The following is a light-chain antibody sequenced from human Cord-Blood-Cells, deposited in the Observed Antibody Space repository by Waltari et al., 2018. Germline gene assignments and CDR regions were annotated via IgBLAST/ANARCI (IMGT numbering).Light chain of an antibody. J-gene: IGLJ3*02. Sequence: QSALTQPASVSGSPGQSITISCTGPSSDVGGYNYVSWYQQHPGKAPKLMIYDVSKRPSGVSHRFSGSKSGNTASLTISGLQAEDEADYYCSSYTSSSTLVFGGGTKLTVL. CDR2: DVS. CDR3: SSYTSSSTLV. V-gene: IGLV2-14*01. CDR1: SSDVGGYNY.